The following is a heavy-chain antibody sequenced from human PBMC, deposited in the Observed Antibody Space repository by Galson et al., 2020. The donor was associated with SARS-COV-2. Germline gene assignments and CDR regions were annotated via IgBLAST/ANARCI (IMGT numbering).Heavy chain of an antibody. CDR1: GYSFISYW. J-gene: IGHJ6*03. CDR3: ARHLDLGLHYYMDV. CDR2: IDPSDSYT. D-gene: IGHD1-7*01. Sequence: HGESLKISCKGSGYSFISYWISWVRQMPGKGLEWMGRIDPSDSYTNYSPSFQGHVTISADKSITTAYLQWSDLKASDTAIYYCARHLDLGLHYYMDVWGKGTTVTVSS. V-gene: IGHV5-10-1*01.